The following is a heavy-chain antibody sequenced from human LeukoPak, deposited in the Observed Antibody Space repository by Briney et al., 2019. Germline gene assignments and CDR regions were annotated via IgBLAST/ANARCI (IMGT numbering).Heavy chain of an antibody. J-gene: IGHJ4*02. V-gene: IGHV3-53*01. CDR2: IYSGGTI. CDR1: GFSVRTNY. D-gene: IGHD3-10*01. Sequence: GGSLRLSCAASGFSVRTNYMSWVRQAPGKGLEWVSVIYSGGTIRYADSVKGRFTISRDNSKNTLYVQMTSLRAEDTAIYYCAKGSDYYGSVTSKKTDWGQGTLVTVSS. CDR3: AKGSDYYGSVTSKKTD.